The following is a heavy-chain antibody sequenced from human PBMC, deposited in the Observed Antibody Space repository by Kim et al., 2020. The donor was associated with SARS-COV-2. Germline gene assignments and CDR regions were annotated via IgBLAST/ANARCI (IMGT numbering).Heavy chain of an antibody. CDR1: GFTFSSYG. D-gene: IGHD3-22*01. CDR2: IWYDGSNK. J-gene: IGHJ4*02. V-gene: IGHV3-33*06. Sequence: GGSLRLSCAASGFTFSSYGMHWVRQAPGKGLEWVAVIWYDGSNKYYADSVKGRFTISRDNSKNTLHLQMNSLRAEDTAVYYCAKGSSGYEGAPGDWGQGTLVTVSS. CDR3: AKGSSGYEGAPGD.